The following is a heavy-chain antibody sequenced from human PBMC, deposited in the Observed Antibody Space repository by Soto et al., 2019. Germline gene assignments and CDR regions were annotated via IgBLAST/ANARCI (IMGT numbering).Heavy chain of an antibody. Sequence: ASVKVSCKASGYTFTGYYMHWVRQAPGQGLEWMGWINPNSGGTNYAQKFQGRVTMTRDTSISTAYMELSRLRSDDTAVYYCARDLRITGTTQDFDYWGQGTLVTVSS. J-gene: IGHJ4*02. CDR2: INPNSGGT. CDR3: ARDLRITGTTQDFDY. CDR1: GYTFTGYY. D-gene: IGHD1-7*01. V-gene: IGHV1-2*02.